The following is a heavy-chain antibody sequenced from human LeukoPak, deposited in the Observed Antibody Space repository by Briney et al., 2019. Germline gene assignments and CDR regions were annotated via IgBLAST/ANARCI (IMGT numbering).Heavy chain of an antibody. D-gene: IGHD2-2*01. J-gene: IGHJ4*02. V-gene: IGHV1-69*04. Sequence: SVKVSCKASGGTFSSYAISWVRQAPGQGLEWMGRIIPILGIANYAQKFQGRVTITADKSTSTAYMELSSLRSDDTAVYYCARHNHPVPTPPGYWGQGTLVTVSS. CDR3: ARHNHPVPTPPGY. CDR2: IIPILGIA. CDR1: GGTFSSYA.